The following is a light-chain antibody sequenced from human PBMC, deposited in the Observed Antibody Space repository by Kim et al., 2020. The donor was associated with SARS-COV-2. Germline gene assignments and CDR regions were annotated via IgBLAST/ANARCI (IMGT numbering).Light chain of an antibody. V-gene: IGLV2-23*02. CDR2: EVS. CDR3: CSYAGSSTVV. CDR1: SRDVGSYNL. J-gene: IGLJ2*01. Sequence: GQSITISWPGTSRDVGSYNLVSWYQQHPGKAPKLMIYEVSKRPSGVSNRFSGSKSGNTASLTISGLQAEDEADYYCCSYAGSSTVVFGGGTQLTVL.